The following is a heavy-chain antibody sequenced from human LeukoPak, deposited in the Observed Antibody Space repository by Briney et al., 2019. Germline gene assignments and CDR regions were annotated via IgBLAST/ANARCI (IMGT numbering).Heavy chain of an antibody. Sequence: PSETLSLTCTASGDSISTSDYYWAWIRQPPGKGLEWIGRITYSGNTYYNPSLQSRVTISADTSKNHFSLNLTSVTAADTAVYYCAKRGRSSGWSFDYWGQGTLVTVSS. J-gene: IGHJ4*02. V-gene: IGHV4-39*02. CDR2: ITYSGNT. CDR3: AKRGRSSGWSFDY. D-gene: IGHD6-19*01. CDR1: GDSISTSDYY.